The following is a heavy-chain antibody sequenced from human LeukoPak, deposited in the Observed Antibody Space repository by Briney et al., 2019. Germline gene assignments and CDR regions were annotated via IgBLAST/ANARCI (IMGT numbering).Heavy chain of an antibody. D-gene: IGHD6-6*01. CDR3: ARYSSSTYRFDY. Sequence: TSETLSLTCTVSGGSISSYYWSWIRQPPGKGLEWIGYIYYSGSTNYNPSLKSRVTISVDTSKNQFSLKLSSVTAADTAVYYCARYSSSTYRFDYWGRGTLVTVSS. V-gene: IGHV4-59*01. CDR1: GGSISSYY. CDR2: IYYSGST. J-gene: IGHJ4*02.